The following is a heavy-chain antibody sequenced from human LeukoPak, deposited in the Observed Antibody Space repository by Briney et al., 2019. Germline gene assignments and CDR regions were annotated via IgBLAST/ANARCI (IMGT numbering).Heavy chain of an antibody. J-gene: IGHJ5*02. Sequence: SETLFLTCTVSGGSISSYYWSWIRQPPGKGLEWIGYIYYSGSTNYNPSLKSRVTISVDTSKNQSSLELISVTAADTAVYYCARHFWGSGNWFDPWGQGTLVTVSS. CDR1: GGSISSYY. D-gene: IGHD7-27*01. CDR2: IYYSGST. V-gene: IGHV4-59*08. CDR3: ARHFWGSGNWFDP.